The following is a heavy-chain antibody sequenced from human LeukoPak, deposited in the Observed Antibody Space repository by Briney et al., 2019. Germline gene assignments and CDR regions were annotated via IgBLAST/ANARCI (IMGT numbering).Heavy chain of an antibody. J-gene: IGHJ4*02. CDR2: IYYSGST. D-gene: IGHD5-12*01. Sequence: SETLSLTCTVSGGSITSSSYHWGWIRQPPGKGLEWIGSIYYSGSTYYNPSLKSRVTISVDTSKNQFSLKLSSVTAADTAVYYCASQPERRGGYDYWYYFDYWGQGTLVTVSS. CDR1: GGSITSSSYH. CDR3: ASQPERRGGYDYWYYFDY. V-gene: IGHV4-39*01.